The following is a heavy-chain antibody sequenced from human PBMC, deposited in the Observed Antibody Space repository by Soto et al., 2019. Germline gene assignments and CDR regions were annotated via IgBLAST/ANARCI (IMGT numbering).Heavy chain of an antibody. D-gene: IGHD3-10*01. J-gene: IGHJ4*02. CDR3: SKYSSGNYNLGY. V-gene: IGHV3-15*01. CDR2: VKGKGDGGTI. Sequence: EVQVVESGGGLVKPGGSLRLSCAASGFTLINAWMDWVRQAPGKGLEWVGRVKGKGDGGTIDYAAPVKGRFTISRDDSKNTLYLQMNSLETEDTAVYYCSKYSSGNYNLGYWGQGTLVTVSS. CDR1: GFTLINAW.